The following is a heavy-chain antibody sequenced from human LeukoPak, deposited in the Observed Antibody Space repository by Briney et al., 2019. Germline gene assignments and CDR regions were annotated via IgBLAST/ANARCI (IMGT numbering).Heavy chain of an antibody. CDR3: AAAFDYYYYMDV. J-gene: IGHJ6*03. D-gene: IGHD2-15*01. CDR1: GGSISSYY. V-gene: IGHV4-59*01. CDR2: IYYSGST. Sequence: SQTLSLTCTVSGGSISSYYWSWIRQPPGKGLEWIGYIYYSGSTNYNPSLKSRVTISVDTSKNQFSLKLSSVTAADTAVYYCAAAFDYYYYMDVWGKGTTVTVSS.